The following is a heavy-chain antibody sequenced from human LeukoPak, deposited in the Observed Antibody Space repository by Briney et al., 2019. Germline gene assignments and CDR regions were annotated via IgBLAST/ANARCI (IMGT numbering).Heavy chain of an antibody. CDR2: IYYSGST. CDR3: ARDRGTWNDDGFDY. CDR1: GGSISRYY. J-gene: IGHJ4*02. D-gene: IGHD1-1*01. Sequence: SETLSLTCTVSGGSISRYYWSWIRQPPGKGREWIGYIYYSGSTNYNPSLKSRVTISVDTSKNQFSLKLSSVTAADTAVYYCARDRGTWNDDGFDYWGQGTLVTVSS. V-gene: IGHV4-59*12.